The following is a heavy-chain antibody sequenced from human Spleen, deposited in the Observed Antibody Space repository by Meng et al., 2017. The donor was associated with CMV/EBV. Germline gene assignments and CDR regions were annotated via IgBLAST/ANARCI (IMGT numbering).Heavy chain of an antibody. Sequence: ASVKVSCKASGYTLTSYGISWVRQAPGQGLEWMGWINAYNGNRDYAQKLQGRVTMTTDTSTSTAYMELRSLRSDDTAVYYCARVRVTMLVVVIDFSMDVWGQGTTVTVSS. CDR1: GYTLTSYG. CDR3: ARVRVTMLVVVIDFSMDV. V-gene: IGHV1-18*01. D-gene: IGHD3-22*01. J-gene: IGHJ6*02. CDR2: INAYNGNR.